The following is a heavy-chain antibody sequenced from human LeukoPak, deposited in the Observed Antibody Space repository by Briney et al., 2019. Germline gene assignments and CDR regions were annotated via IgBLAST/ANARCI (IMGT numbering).Heavy chain of an antibody. V-gene: IGHV4-59*01. Sequence: PSETLSLTCAVSGGSISSYYWSWIRQPPGKGLEWIGYIYYSGSTNYNPSLKSRVTISVDTSKNQFSLKLSSVTAADTAVYYCARACNYVWGSYRYYYMDVWGKGTTVTVSS. D-gene: IGHD3-16*02. CDR1: GGSISSYY. CDR3: ARACNYVWGSYRYYYMDV. CDR2: IYYSGST. J-gene: IGHJ6*03.